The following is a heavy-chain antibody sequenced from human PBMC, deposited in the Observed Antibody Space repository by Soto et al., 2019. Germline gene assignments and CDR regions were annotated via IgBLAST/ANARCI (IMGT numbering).Heavy chain of an antibody. D-gene: IGHD6-13*01. CDR1: EFTFSSYA. CDR2: ISGSGGTT. V-gene: IGHV3-23*01. J-gene: IGHJ4*02. CDR3: AKGGSSWSRLDN. Sequence: EVQLLESGGGLVQPGGSLRLSCAASEFTFSSYAMSWVRQAPGKGLEYVSIISGSGGTTYYADSVKGRFTISRDNSRNTLYLQMDSLTAEDTGVYYCAKGGSSWSRLDNWGQGTLVTVSS.